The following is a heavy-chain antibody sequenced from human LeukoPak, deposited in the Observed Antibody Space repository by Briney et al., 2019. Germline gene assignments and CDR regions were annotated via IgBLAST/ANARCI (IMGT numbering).Heavy chain of an antibody. V-gene: IGHV3-21*01. D-gene: IGHD5-24*01. CDR3: ASDGYNFDYFDY. Sequence: PGGSLRLSCAASGFTFSSYSMNWVRQAPGKGLEWVSSISSSSSYIYYADSVKGRFTISRDNSKNTLYLQMNSLRAEGTAVYYCASDGYNFDYFDYWGQGTLVTVSS. J-gene: IGHJ4*02. CDR2: ISSSSSYI. CDR1: GFTFSSYS.